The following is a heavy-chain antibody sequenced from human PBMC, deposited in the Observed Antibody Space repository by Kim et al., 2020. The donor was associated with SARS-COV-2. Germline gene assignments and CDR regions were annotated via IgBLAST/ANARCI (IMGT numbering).Heavy chain of an antibody. V-gene: IGHV4-38-2*02. J-gene: IGHJ4*02. D-gene: IGHD1-26*01. Sequence: SETLSLTCTVSGYSISSGYYWGWIRQPPGKGLEWIGSIYHSGSTYYNPSLKSRVTISVDTSKNQFSLKLSSVTAADTAVYYCARVSGSYNYWGQGTLVTVSS. CDR1: GYSISSGYY. CDR2: IYHSGST. CDR3: ARVSGSYNY.